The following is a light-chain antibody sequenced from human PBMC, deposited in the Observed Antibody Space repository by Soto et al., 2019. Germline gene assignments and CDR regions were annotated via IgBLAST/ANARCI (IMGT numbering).Light chain of an antibody. J-gene: IGKJ4*01. CDR3: QKYDSVPLP. CDR1: QGMNNF. Sequence: DIQMTQSPSSLSASVGDRVTITCRSSQGMNNFVAWYQQKPGEVPKLLIYAASTLQSVVPSRFSGSGFGTDFLLSISRLEPEDVATYYCQKYDSVPLPFVGGTRAEIK. CDR2: AAS. V-gene: IGKV1-27*01.